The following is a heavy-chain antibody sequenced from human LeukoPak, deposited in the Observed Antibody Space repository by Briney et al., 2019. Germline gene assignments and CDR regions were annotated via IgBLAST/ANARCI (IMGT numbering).Heavy chain of an antibody. D-gene: IGHD1-26*01. CDR2: ISGSGRGGSS. Sequence: GGSLRLSCAASGFTFSSSAMRWVRQAPGKGLEWVSAISGSGRGGSSYYSDSVKGRFTISRDNSKNTLYVQMNSLRAEDTAIYYCAISGSYWAWAHWGQGTLVTVSS. J-gene: IGHJ4*02. CDR3: AISGSYWAWAH. CDR1: GFTFSSSA. V-gene: IGHV3-23*01.